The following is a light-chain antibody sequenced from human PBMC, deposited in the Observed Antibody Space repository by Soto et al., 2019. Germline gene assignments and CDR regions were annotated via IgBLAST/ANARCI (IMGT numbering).Light chain of an antibody. Sequence: EIVLTQSPATLSLSPGEKATLSCRASQSVKSHVAWYQLKPGQSPRLLIFDTTNRATGTPTRFSGSGSGTDFTLTISRLEPEDFAVYYCQQRCNWPVTFGGGTKVEI. J-gene: IGKJ4*01. CDR3: QQRCNWPVT. CDR2: DTT. CDR1: QSVKSH. V-gene: IGKV3-11*01.